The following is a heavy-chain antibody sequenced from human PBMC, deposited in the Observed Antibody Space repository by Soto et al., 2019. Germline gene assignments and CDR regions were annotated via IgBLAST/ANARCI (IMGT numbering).Heavy chain of an antibody. V-gene: IGHV4-31*03. J-gene: IGHJ6*02. D-gene: IGHD3-3*01. CDR1: GGSISSGGYY. CDR3: AREFLEKGPTGYYGMDV. Sequence: SETLSLTCTVSGGSISSGGYYWSWIRQHPGKGLEWIGCIYYSGSTYYNPSLKSRVTISVDTSKNQFSLKLSSVTAADTAVYYCAREFLEKGPTGYYGMDVWGQGTTVTVSS. CDR2: IYYSGST.